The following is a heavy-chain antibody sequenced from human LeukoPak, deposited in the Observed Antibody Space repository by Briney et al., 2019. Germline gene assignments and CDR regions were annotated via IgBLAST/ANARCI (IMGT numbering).Heavy chain of an antibody. Sequence: ASVKVSCKASGGTFSSYAISWVRQAPGQGLEWMGGIIPIFGTANYAQKFQGRVTITADESTSTAYMELSSLRSEDTAVYYCASWAETGTTRGLDYWGQGTLVTVSS. CDR2: IIPIFGTA. V-gene: IGHV1-69*01. J-gene: IGHJ4*02. CDR3: ASWAETGTTRGLDY. D-gene: IGHD1-1*01. CDR1: GGTFSSYA.